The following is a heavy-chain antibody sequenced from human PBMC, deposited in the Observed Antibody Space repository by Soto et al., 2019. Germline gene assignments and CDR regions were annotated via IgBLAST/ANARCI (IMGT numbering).Heavy chain of an antibody. D-gene: IGHD3-10*01. CDR2: ISSNGGST. CDR3: ARDGGSGSYLYWYFDL. V-gene: IGHV3-64*01. J-gene: IGHJ2*01. Sequence: EVQLVESGGGLVQPGGSLRLSCAASGFTFSSYAMHWVRQAPGKGLEYVSAISSNGGSTYYANSVKGRFTISRDNSKNTLYLQMGSLRAEDMAVYYCARDGGSGSYLYWYFDLWGRGTLVTVSS. CDR1: GFTFSSYA.